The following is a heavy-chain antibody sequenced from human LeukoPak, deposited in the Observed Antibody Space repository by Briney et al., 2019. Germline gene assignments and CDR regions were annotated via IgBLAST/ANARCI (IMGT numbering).Heavy chain of an antibody. D-gene: IGHD6-13*01. CDR2: INHSGST. CDR3: ARGYSSSWFDY. J-gene: IGHJ4*02. Sequence: PSETLSLTCAVYGGSFSSYYWSWIRQPPGKGLEWIGEINHSGSTNYNPSLKSRVTISVDTSKNQFSLKLSSVTAADTAVYYCARGYSSSWFDYWGQGTLVTVSS. V-gene: IGHV4-34*01. CDR1: GGSFSSYY.